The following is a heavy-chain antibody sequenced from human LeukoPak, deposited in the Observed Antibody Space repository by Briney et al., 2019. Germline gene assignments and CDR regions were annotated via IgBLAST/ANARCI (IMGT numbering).Heavy chain of an antibody. D-gene: IGHD6-13*01. CDR1: GFTFSNYA. Sequence: GGSLRLSCAASGFTFSNYAMSWVRQAPGKGLEWVSAISGGGGSTYYADSVKGRLTISRDTSKNTLYLQMSSLRAEGTAVYYCAKDRGRGYGSSWDFDYWGQGTLVTVSS. CDR2: ISGGGGST. J-gene: IGHJ4*02. CDR3: AKDRGRGYGSSWDFDY. V-gene: IGHV3-23*01.